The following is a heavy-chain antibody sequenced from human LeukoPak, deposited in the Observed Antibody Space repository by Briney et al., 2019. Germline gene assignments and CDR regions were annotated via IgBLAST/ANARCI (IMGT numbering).Heavy chain of an antibody. Sequence: GGSLRLSCAASGFTFSSYSMNWVRQAPGKGLEWVSSISSSSSYIYYADSVKGRFTISRDNAKNSLYLQMNSLRAEDTAVYYCARSLGEWLPTDYWGQGTLVTVSS. CDR2: ISSSSSYI. CDR1: GFTFSSYS. J-gene: IGHJ4*02. D-gene: IGHD3-16*01. V-gene: IGHV3-21*01. CDR3: ARSLGEWLPTDY.